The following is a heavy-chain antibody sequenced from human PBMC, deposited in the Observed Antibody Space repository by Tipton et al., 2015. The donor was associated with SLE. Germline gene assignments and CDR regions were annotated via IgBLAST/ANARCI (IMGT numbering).Heavy chain of an antibody. Sequence: LRLSCSVSGGSISSGSYYWSWIRQPAGKGLEWIGRIYTSGSTNYNPSLKSRVTIPVDTSKNQFSLKLSSVTAADTAVYYCAREGDFWSGYLGAFDIWGQGTMVTVSS. V-gene: IGHV4-61*02. CDR3: AREGDFWSGYLGAFDI. CDR1: GGSISSGSYY. D-gene: IGHD3-3*01. J-gene: IGHJ3*02. CDR2: IYTSGST.